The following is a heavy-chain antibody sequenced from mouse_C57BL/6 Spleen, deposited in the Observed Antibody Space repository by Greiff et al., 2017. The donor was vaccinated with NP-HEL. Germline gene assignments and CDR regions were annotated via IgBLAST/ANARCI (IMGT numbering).Heavy chain of an antibody. V-gene: IGHV5-12*01. CDR2: ISNGGGST. D-gene: IGHD2-5*01. CDR3: ARQGSNSYYYAMDY. J-gene: IGHJ4*01. CDR1: GFTFSDYY. Sequence: EVHLVESGGGLVQPGGSLKLSCAASGFTFSDYYMYWVRQTPEKRLEWVAYISNGGGSTYYPDTVKGRFTISRDNAKNTLYLQMSRLKSEDTAMYYCARQGSNSYYYAMDYWGQGTSVTVSS.